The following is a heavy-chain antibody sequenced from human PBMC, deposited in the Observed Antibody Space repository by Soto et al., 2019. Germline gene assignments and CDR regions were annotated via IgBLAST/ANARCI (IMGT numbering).Heavy chain of an antibody. CDR2: IKSKTDGGTT. D-gene: IGHD1-1*01. CDR1: GFTFSNAW. V-gene: IGHV3-15*01. CDR3: TTSTGTNRSTYYYYYYMDV. J-gene: IGHJ6*03. Sequence: GGSLRLSCAASGFTFSNAWMSWVRQAPGKGLEWVGRIKSKTDGGTTDYAAPVKGRFTISRDDSKNMLYLQMNSLKTEDTAVYYCTTSTGTNRSTYYYYYYMDVWGKGTTVTVSS.